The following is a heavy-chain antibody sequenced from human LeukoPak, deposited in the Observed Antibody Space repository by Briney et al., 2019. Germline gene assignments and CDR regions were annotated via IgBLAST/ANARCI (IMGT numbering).Heavy chain of an antibody. CDR1: GFTFSSYG. CDR3: ARIRYIKGPDYYYMDV. Sequence: TGGSLRLSCAASGFTFSSYGMHWVRQAPGKGLEWVAFIRYDGSNKYYADSVKGRFTISRDNSKNTLYVQMNSLRAEDTAVYYCARIRYIKGPDYYYMDVWGKGTTVTISS. V-gene: IGHV3-30*02. J-gene: IGHJ6*03. CDR2: IRYDGSNK. D-gene: IGHD1-1*01.